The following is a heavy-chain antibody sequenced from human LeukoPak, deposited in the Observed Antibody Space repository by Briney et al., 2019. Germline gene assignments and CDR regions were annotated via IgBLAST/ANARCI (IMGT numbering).Heavy chain of an antibody. CDR3: ARPYYYDSSGPGAFDI. CDR1: GYSFTSYW. CDR2: IYPGDSDT. Sequence: GASLQISCKGSGYSFTSYWIGWVRQMPGKGLEWTGMIYPGDSDTRYSPSFQGQVTISADKSISTAYLQWSSLKASDTAMYYCARPYYYDSSGPGAFDIWGQGTMVTVSS. J-gene: IGHJ3*02. V-gene: IGHV5-51*01. D-gene: IGHD3-22*01.